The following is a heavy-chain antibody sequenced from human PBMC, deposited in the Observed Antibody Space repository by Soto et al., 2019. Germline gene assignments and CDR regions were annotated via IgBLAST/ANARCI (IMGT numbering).Heavy chain of an antibody. V-gene: IGHV1-69*01. CDR2: IIPMFGIA. D-gene: IGHD6-19*01. J-gene: IGHJ3*01. CDR1: GGTLNKHA. Sequence: QVQLVQSGAGVKKPGSSVKVSCRASGGTLNKHAITWVRRAPGLGLEWLGGIIPMFGIANYPQKFQGRVTITADDSTNTSHMELNSLTSDDTAVYYCARGGTSGWLKGAYDVWGQGTMVTVSS. CDR3: ARGGTSGWLKGAYDV.